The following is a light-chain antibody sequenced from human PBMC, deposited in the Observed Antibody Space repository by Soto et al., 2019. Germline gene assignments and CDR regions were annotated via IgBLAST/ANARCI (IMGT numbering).Light chain of an antibody. Sequence: QSVLAQPASVSGSPGQPITISCTGTSSDVGAYKFVSWYQHLPGRAPKLIIFEVTNRPSGVSSRFSGSKSGNTASLTLSRLLPEDEADYYCSSYTTNTTLVFGGGTKVTVL. J-gene: IGLJ2*01. V-gene: IGLV2-14*01. CDR2: EVT. CDR1: SSDVGAYKF. CDR3: SSYTTNTTLV.